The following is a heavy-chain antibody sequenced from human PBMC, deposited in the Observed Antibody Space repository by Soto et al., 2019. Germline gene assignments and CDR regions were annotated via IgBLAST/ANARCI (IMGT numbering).Heavy chain of an antibody. V-gene: IGHV3-30-3*01. J-gene: IGHJ4*02. Sequence: GGSLRLSCAASGFTFSSYAMHWVRQAPGKGLEWVAVISYDGSNKYYADSVKGRFTISRDNSKNTLYLQMNSLRAEDTAVYYCARDHPEGDSSGYWLDYWGQGTLVTVSS. CDR1: GFTFSSYA. CDR2: ISYDGSNK. CDR3: ARDHPEGDSSGYWLDY. D-gene: IGHD3-22*01.